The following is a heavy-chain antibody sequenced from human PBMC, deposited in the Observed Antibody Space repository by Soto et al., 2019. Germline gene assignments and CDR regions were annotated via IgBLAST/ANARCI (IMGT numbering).Heavy chain of an antibody. CDR3: ARVEAPFGESLH. V-gene: IGHV1-18*01. J-gene: IGHJ4*02. D-gene: IGHD3-10*01. Sequence: ASVKVSCKTSGYTFSSYTIAWVRQAPGQGLEWLGWISPDDGNTEYEQKFQGRVTMTADTLTSNAYMELRSLKYDDTAVYYCARVEAPFGESLHWGQGTPVTVSS. CDR1: GYTFSSYT. CDR2: ISPDDGNT.